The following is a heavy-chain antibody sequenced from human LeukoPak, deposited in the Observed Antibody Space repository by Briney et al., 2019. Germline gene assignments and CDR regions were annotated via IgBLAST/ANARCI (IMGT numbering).Heavy chain of an antibody. D-gene: IGHD3-10*01. CDR2: IYYSGSA. J-gene: IGHJ6*04. CDR1: GGSISSGDYY. CDR3: ARRQYYYGSGSTDV. V-gene: IGHV4-30-4*08. Sequence: SQTLSLTCSVTGGSISSGDYYWAWIRQPPGKGLEWIAYIYYSGSAEYNLSLQSRATISVDTSKNQFFLKLGPVTAADTAVYYCARRQYYYGSGSTDVWGKGTMVTISS.